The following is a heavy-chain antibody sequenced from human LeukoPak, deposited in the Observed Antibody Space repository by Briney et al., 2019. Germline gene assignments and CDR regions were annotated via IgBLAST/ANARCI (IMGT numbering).Heavy chain of an antibody. J-gene: IGHJ4*02. CDR2: INPNSGGT. Sequence: ASVKVSCKASGYTFTGYYIHLVRQAHGRGLEWMGRINPNSGGTNYAQKFQGRVTMTRDTSINTAYMDLSGLTSDDTAVYYCASYTSCFLWGQGTLVTVSS. CDR1: GYTFTGYY. D-gene: IGHD2-2*01. V-gene: IGHV1-2*06. CDR3: ASYTSCFL.